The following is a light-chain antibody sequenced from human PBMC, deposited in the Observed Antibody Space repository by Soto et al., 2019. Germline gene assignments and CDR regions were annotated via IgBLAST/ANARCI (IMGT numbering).Light chain of an antibody. CDR1: SGGIASNY. CDR2: KDN. Sequence: NFMLTQPHSVSESPGKTVTISCTRSSGGIASNYVQWYQQRPSSAPTTVIYKDNQRPSGVPARFSGSTDGSSNSASLTISGLQTEDEADYYCQSYDSTTVVFGGGTKLTVL. CDR3: QSYDSTTVV. V-gene: IGLV6-57*04. J-gene: IGLJ2*01.